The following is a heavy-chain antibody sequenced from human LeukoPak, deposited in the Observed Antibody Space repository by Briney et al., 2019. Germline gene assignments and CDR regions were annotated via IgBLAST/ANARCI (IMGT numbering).Heavy chain of an antibody. D-gene: IGHD1-26*01. Sequence: ASVKVSCKASGYTFTSYDINWVRQATGQGLEWMGWMNPNSGNTGYAQKFQGRVTMTRNTSTSTAYMELSSLRSEDTAVYYCARAELRRVGYYFDYWGQGTLVTVSS. V-gene: IGHV1-8*01. CDR2: MNPNSGNT. CDR3: ARAELRRVGYYFDY. J-gene: IGHJ4*02. CDR1: GYTFTSYD.